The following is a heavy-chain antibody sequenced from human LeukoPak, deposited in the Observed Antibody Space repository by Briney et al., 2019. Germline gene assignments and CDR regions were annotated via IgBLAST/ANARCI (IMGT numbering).Heavy chain of an antibody. D-gene: IGHD5-18*01. J-gene: IGHJ4*02. CDR3: AKDGGYSYGPMDY. V-gene: IGHV3-23*01. CDR1: GFTFSNFG. Sequence: GGSLRLSCAASGFTFSNFGMNWVRQAPGKGLEWVSSISGSGDYTNYAGSVKGRFTISRDNSKNTLYLQMNSLRAEDTAVYYCAKDGGYSYGPMDYWGQGTLVTVSS. CDR2: ISGSGDYT.